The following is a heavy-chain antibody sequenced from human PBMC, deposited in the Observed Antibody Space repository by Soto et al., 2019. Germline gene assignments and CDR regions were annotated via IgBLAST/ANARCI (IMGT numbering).Heavy chain of an antibody. J-gene: IGHJ5*02. Sequence: EVQLVXSGGDLVQPXXXLXLSCAASGFTFSNYWMHWVRQAPGKGLMWVSRINPDGSRTTYANSVKGRFAXSXXXAKXXXXXXXXXXXXXXXXXXXXXXVKLXSXXXFDPWGQGTLVTVSS. CDR1: GFTFSNYW. CDR2: INPDGSRT. V-gene: IGHV3-74*01. CDR3: XXVKLXSXXXFDP.